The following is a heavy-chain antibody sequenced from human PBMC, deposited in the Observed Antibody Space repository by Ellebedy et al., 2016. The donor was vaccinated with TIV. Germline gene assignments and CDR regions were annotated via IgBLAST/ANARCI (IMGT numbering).Heavy chain of an antibody. CDR3: ARDWDVAVVGPTAAIFNYFDP. D-gene: IGHD3-9*01. V-gene: IGHV3-30*04. CDR2: ISHDGSAQ. Sequence: PGGSLRLSCVTSGFTFSSYAMHWVRQAPGKGLEWLAVISHDGSAQYSTDSVKGRFSLSRDNSRNTLFLQMNSLRAENTAVYYCARDWDVAVVGPTAAIFNYFDPWGQGILVTVSS. CDR1: GFTFSSYA. J-gene: IGHJ5*02.